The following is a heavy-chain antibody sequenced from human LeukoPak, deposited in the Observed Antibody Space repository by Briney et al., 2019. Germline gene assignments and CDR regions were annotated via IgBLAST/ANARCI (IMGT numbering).Heavy chain of an antibody. CDR3: ANSQGYGDYVDAFDI. CDR1: GFTFSSYG. Sequence: PGGSLRLSCAASGFTFSSYGMHWVRQAPGKGLEWVAFIRYDGSNKYYADSVKGRFTISRENSKNTVYLKMNRRRAEDTAVYYCANSQGYGDYVDAFDIWGQGTMVTVSS. V-gene: IGHV3-30*02. D-gene: IGHD4-17*01. CDR2: IRYDGSNK. J-gene: IGHJ3*02.